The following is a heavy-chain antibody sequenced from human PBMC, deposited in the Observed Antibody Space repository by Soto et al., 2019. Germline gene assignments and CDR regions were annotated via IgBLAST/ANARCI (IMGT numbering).Heavy chain of an antibody. V-gene: IGHV3-64D*06. Sequence: SLRLSCSASGFTFSSSAMHWVRQAPGKGLEYVSAIISNGGSTYYADSVKGRFTISRDNSKNTLYLQMNSLRAEDTAVYYCVKGMRGGTKRYYFDYWGQRTLVTVSS. CDR3: VKGMRGGTKRYYFDY. CDR1: GFTFSSSA. D-gene: IGHD2-15*01. CDR2: IISNGGST. J-gene: IGHJ4*02.